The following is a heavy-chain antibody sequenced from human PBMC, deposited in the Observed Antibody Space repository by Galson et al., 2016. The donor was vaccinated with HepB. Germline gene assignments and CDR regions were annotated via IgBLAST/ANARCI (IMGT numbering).Heavy chain of an antibody. CDR1: GFTFSSNW. Sequence: SLRLSCAASGFTFSSNWMGWVRQSPGKGLEWVGNIKPDGSGKYYADSVKGRFTISRDNARNSLYLQMNSLRAEDTAMYFCARHFSGSYLGQGTLVTVSS. CDR3: ARHFSGSY. D-gene: IGHD3-22*01. CDR2: IKPDGSGK. V-gene: IGHV3-7*03. J-gene: IGHJ4*02.